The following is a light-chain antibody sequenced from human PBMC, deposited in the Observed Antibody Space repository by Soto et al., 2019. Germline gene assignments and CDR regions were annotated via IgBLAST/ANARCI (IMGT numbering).Light chain of an antibody. J-gene: IGLJ2*01. Sequence: QSVLTQPPSASGTPGQRVTISCSGSSSNIGSNAVNWYQHLPGTAPKLLLYTNTQRPSGVPDRFSGSKSGASASLAISGRQSEDEADHYCAAWDDSLNGVVFGGGTKLTVL. V-gene: IGLV1-44*01. CDR3: AAWDDSLNGVV. CDR1: SSNIGSNA. CDR2: TNT.